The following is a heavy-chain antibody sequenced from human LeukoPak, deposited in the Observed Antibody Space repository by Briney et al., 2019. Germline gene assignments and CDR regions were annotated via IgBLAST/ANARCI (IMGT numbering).Heavy chain of an antibody. CDR1: GGSISSGSYY. CDR3: ARHEYSGSYYGLSWFDP. Sequence: SQTLSLTCTVSGGSISSGSYYWSWIRQPAGKGLEWIGRIYTSGSTYYNPSLKGRVTISVDTSKNQLSLKLSSLTAADTAVYYCARHEYSGSYYGLSWFDPWGQGTLVTVSS. D-gene: IGHD1-26*01. CDR2: IYTSGST. J-gene: IGHJ5*02. V-gene: IGHV4-61*02.